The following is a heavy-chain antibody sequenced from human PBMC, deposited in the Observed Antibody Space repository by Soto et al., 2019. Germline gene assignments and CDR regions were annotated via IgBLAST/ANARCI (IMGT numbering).Heavy chain of an antibody. J-gene: IGHJ4*02. V-gene: IGHV2-5*02. D-gene: IGHD5-18*01. CDR1: GFSLSTSGVG. CDR2: IYWDDDK. Sequence: QITLKESGPPLVKPTQTLTLTCTFSGFSLSTSGVGVGWIRQPPGKALEWLALIYWDDDKRYSPSLKSRLTITKDTSKNQVVLTMTNMDPVDTATYYCAHSIQLWSQHGYYLDYWGQGTLVTVSS. CDR3: AHSIQLWSQHGYYLDY.